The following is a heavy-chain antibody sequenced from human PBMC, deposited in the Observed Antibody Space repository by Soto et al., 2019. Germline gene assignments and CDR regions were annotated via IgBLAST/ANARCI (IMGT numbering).Heavy chain of an antibody. V-gene: IGHV3-74*01. Sequence: EVQLVESGGGLVQPGGSLRLSCAASGFTFSTYWMYWVRQAPGKGLVWVSRINSDGSSTNYADSVKGRFTISRDNAKNTLYLQMNSLRAEDTAVYYCERVGYPYGMDVWGQGTTVTVSS. D-gene: IGHD2-15*01. J-gene: IGHJ6*02. CDR1: GFTFSTYW. CDR3: ERVGYPYGMDV. CDR2: INSDGSST.